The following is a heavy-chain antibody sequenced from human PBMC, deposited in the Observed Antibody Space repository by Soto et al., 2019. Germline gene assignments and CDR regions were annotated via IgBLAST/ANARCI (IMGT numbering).Heavy chain of an antibody. Sequence: PSETLSLTCAVSGGSISSSNWWSWVRQPPGKGLEWIGEIYHSGSTNYNPSLKSRVTISVDKSKNQFSLKLSSVTAADTAVYYCARGGITIFGVVRSYNWFDPWGQGTLVTSPQ. CDR2: IYHSGST. D-gene: IGHD3-3*01. J-gene: IGHJ5*02. CDR3: ARGGITIFGVVRSYNWFDP. CDR1: GGSISSSNW. V-gene: IGHV4-4*02.